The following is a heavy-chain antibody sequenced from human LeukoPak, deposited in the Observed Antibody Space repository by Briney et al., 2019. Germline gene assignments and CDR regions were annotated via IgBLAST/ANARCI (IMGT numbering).Heavy chain of an antibody. CDR1: GGSISSYY. V-gene: IGHV4-59*01. D-gene: IGHD4-23*01. CDR2: IYYSGST. J-gene: IGHJ4*02. CDR3: ARDGTVTRAFDY. Sequence: PSETLSLTCTVSGGSISSYYWSWIRQPSGKGLEWIGYIYYSGSTNYNPFLKSRVTISVDTSKNQFSLKLSSVTAADTAVYYCARDGTVTRAFDYWGQGTLVTVSS.